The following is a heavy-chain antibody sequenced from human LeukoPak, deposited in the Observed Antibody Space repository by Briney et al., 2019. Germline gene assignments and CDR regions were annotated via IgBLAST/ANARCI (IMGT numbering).Heavy chain of an antibody. CDR3: AKRPSRAVVVPAAIWVDP. CDR2: ISDIGSQK. V-gene: IGHV3-30*18. J-gene: IGHJ5*02. Sequence: GGSLRLSCPASGFTFSGDGMHWVRQAPGKGLEWLAVISDIGSQKSYADSVKGRFTISRDNSKNTLYLQMNSLRAEDTAVYYCAKRPSRAVVVPAAIWVDPWGQGTLVTVSS. D-gene: IGHD2-2*01. CDR1: GFTFSGDG.